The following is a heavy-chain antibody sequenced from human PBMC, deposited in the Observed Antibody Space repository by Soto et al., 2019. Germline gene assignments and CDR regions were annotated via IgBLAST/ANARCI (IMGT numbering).Heavy chain of an antibody. D-gene: IGHD3-16*01. CDR3: ARDGQGGGVVNWFDP. Sequence: HPGGSLRLSCAASGFTFSSYGMHWVRQAPGKGLEWVAVISYDGSNKYYAESVKGRFTISRDNSKNTLYLQMNSLRAEDTAVYYCARDGQGGGVVNWFDPWGQGT. CDR1: GFTFSSYG. V-gene: IGHV3-30*03. CDR2: ISYDGSNK. J-gene: IGHJ5*02.